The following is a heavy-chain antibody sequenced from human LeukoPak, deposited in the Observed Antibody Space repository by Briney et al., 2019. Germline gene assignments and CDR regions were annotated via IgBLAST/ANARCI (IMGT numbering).Heavy chain of an antibody. Sequence: SETLSLTCAVYGGSFSGYYGSWIRHPPGKGLERIGEINHSGSTNYNPSLKSRVTIYIDTSKNQFSLNLSSVTAADTAVYYCAKSGGSGLLDYWGQGTLVTVSS. D-gene: IGHD1-26*01. J-gene: IGHJ4*02. CDR3: AKSGGSGLLDY. CDR2: INHSGST. V-gene: IGHV4-34*01. CDR1: GGSFSGYY.